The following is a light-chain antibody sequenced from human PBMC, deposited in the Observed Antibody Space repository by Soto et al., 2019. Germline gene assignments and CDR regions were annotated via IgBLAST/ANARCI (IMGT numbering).Light chain of an antibody. V-gene: IGKV3-11*01. CDR2: DAS. Sequence: EIVLTQSPATLSLSPGERVTLSCRASQSVGRYIAWYQHKPGQAPRLLIYDASNRATGIPARFSGSGSGTDFTLTISSLEVEDFADYYCQQRSNWLTFGEGTKEGVK. J-gene: IGKJ4*01. CDR3: QQRSNWLT. CDR1: QSVGRY.